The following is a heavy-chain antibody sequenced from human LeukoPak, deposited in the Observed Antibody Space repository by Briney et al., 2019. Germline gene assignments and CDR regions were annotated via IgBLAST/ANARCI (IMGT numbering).Heavy chain of an antibody. Sequence: GGSLRLSCAASGFTFSSYAMSWVRQAPGKGLEWVSAISGSGGSTYYADSVKGRFTISRDNSKNTLYLQMNSLRAEDTAVYYCAKRSAMVLDYDYYYGMDVWGQGTTVTVSS. D-gene: IGHD5-18*01. CDR1: GFTFSSYA. CDR2: ISGSGGST. V-gene: IGHV3-23*01. CDR3: AKRSAMVLDYDYYYGMDV. J-gene: IGHJ6*02.